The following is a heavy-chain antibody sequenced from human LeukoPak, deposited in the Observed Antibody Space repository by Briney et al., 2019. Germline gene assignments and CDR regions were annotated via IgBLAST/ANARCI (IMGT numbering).Heavy chain of an antibody. V-gene: IGHV3-23*01. D-gene: IGHD2-21*01. J-gene: IGHJ4*02. CDR1: GFSFNNYG. CDR3: AKSVDSIVTLFDY. Sequence: PGGSLRLSCAASGFSFNNYGMSWVRQAPEKGLEWVSSISSSGANIYYAVSVKGRSTISRDNYKKTSYLQVNSLRAEDTAVYYCAKSVDSIVTLFDYWGQGTLVAVSS. CDR2: ISSSGANI.